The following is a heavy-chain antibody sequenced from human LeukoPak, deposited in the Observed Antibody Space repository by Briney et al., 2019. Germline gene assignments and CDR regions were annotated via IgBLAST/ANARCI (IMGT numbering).Heavy chain of an antibody. D-gene: IGHD6-19*01. CDR1: GFTFSSYA. J-gene: IGHJ4*02. CDR2: ISGSGGST. CDR3: SKTPLSRVAGGRPRNHFDY. V-gene: IGHV3-23*01. Sequence: GGSLRLSCAASGFTFSSYAMSWVRQAPGKGLEWVSAISGSGGSTYYADSVRGRFTISRDNSKNTLYLQMNSLRAEDTAVYYCSKTPLSRVAGGRPRNHFDYWGQGTLVTVSS.